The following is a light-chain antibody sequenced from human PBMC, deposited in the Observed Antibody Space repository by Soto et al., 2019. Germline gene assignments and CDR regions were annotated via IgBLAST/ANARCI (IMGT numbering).Light chain of an antibody. J-gene: IGLJ2*01. V-gene: IGLV1-44*01. CDR3: AAWDDSLNGVV. Sequence: QSVLTQPPSASGTPGQRVTISCSGSRSNIGSNTVNWYQQLPGTAPKLLIYSNNQRPSGVPDRFSGSKSGTSASLAISGLRSEDEADYYCAAWDDSLNGVVFGGGTKVTVL. CDR1: RSNIGSNT. CDR2: SNN.